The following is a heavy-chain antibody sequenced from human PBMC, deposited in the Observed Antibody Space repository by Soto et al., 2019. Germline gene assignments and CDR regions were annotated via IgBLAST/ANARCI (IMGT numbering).Heavy chain of an antibody. D-gene: IGHD6-6*01. Sequence: QLQLQESGPGLVKPSETLSLTCTVSGGSINNNNFHWGWIRQPPGKGLEWIGGIYYTGSTYYNPSLKSRVTISVDTSKTHFSLQETSVTAADTAVYYCATYSTSSGWFDPWGQGTLVTISS. V-gene: IGHV4-39*02. CDR3: ATYSTSSGWFDP. CDR2: IYYTGST. J-gene: IGHJ5*02. CDR1: GGSINNNNFH.